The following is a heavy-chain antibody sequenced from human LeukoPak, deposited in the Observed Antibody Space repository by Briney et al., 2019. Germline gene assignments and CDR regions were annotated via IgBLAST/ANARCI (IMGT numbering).Heavy chain of an antibody. D-gene: IGHD5-24*01. CDR2: INTNTGNP. CDR1: GYTFTSYA. Sequence: ASVKVSCKASGYTFTSYAMNWVRQAPGQGLEWMGWINTNTGNPTYAQGFTGRVVFSLDTSVSTAYLQISSLKAEDTAVYYCSIAARSDGYNPYFDYWGQGTLVTVSS. J-gene: IGHJ4*02. CDR3: SIAARSDGYNPYFDY. V-gene: IGHV7-4-1*02.